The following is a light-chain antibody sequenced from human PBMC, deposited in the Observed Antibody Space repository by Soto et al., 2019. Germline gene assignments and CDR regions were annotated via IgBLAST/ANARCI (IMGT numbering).Light chain of an antibody. CDR2: DVS. Sequence: QSALTQPASVSGSPGQSITLSCTGTSSDVGGYNYVSWYQHHPGKAPKLMIFDVSNRPSGVSNRFSGSKSGNTASLTISGLKPEDEADYYCSSYTTSNTRQIVFGTGTKLTVL. CDR1: SSDVGGYNY. V-gene: IGLV2-14*03. J-gene: IGLJ1*01. CDR3: SSYTTSNTRQIV.